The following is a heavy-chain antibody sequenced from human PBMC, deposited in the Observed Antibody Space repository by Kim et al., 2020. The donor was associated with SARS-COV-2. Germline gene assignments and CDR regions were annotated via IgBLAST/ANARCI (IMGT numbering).Heavy chain of an antibody. D-gene: IGHD1-20*01. Sequence: SETLSLTCAVSGDSFRNSNSYYCGWLRQPPGKRLECIGSLSNTGSTYYNPSLKSRVTMSVDTSKNQFSLKLTSLTAADTAIYYCARHRPMYNSPYYFD. CDR1: GDSFRNSNSYY. J-gene: IGHJ4*01. CDR3: ARHRPMYNSPYYFD. CDR2: LSNTGST. V-gene: IGHV4-39*01.